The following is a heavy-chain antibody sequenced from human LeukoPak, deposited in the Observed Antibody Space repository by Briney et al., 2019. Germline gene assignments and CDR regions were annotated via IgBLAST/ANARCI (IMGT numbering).Heavy chain of an antibody. V-gene: IGHV1-18*01. CDR1: GYTFTSYG. D-gene: IGHD2-2*01. CDR2: ISAYNGNT. Sequence: ASVKVSCKASGYTFTSYGISWVRQAPGQGLEWMGWISAYNGNTNYAQKLQGRVTMTTDTSTSTAYMELRSLRSDDTAVYYCARDDCSSTSCRTPYYYYYYMDVWGKGTTVTVSS. J-gene: IGHJ6*03. CDR3: ARDDCSSTSCRTPYYYYYYMDV.